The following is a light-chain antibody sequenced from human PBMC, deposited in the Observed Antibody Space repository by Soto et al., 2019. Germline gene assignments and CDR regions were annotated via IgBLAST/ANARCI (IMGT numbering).Light chain of an antibody. Sequence: QSVLTQPPSASGSPGQSVTISCTGTKNDIGVYDFVSWYQHHPGKAPRLIIYEVVQRPSGVPDRFSGSKSGNTASLTVSGLQAEDEADHFCKSYAGSNNYVFGSGTKV. J-gene: IGLJ1*01. CDR1: KNDIGVYDF. CDR3: KSYAGSNNYV. V-gene: IGLV2-8*01. CDR2: EVV.